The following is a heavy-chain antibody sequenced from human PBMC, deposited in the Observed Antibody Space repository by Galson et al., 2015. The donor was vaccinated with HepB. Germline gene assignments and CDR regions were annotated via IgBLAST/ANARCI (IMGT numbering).Heavy chain of an antibody. V-gene: IGHV3-30*18. J-gene: IGHJ5*02. CDR1: GLTFSNYG. CDR3: AKDPSSNYNPDWFDP. Sequence: SLRVSCAASGLTFSNYGIRWVRQAPGKGLEWVGGISHDVSKTYYAQTVKGRLTITRDKSTSTLYLQMNSLRAEDTAVYYCAKDPSSNYNPDWFDPWGQGTLVTVSS. D-gene: IGHD4-11*01. CDR2: ISHDVSKT.